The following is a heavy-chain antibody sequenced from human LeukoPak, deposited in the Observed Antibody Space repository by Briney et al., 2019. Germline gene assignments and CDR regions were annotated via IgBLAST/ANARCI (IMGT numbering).Heavy chain of an antibody. V-gene: IGHV4-34*01. J-gene: IGHJ3*02. CDR3: AKSNGYGLVDI. CDR2: INHSGST. D-gene: IGHD3-10*01. Sequence: PSETLTLTCAVYGGSFSGYYWSWIRQPPGKGLEWIGEINHSGSTNYNPSLRSRVTISLDTSRNQFSLKLNSVTAADTAVYYCAKSNGYGLVDIWGQGTMVTVSS. CDR1: GGSFSGYY.